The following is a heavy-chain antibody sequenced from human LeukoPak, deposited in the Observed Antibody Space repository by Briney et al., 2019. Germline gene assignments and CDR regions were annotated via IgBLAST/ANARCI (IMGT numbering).Heavy chain of an antibody. D-gene: IGHD3-10*01. J-gene: IGHJ4*02. CDR2: ISYTGTT. CDR1: GGSISSYY. V-gene: IGHV4-59*01. Sequence: SETLSLTCTVSGGSISSYYSSWIRQPPGKGLEWIGYISYTGTTNYNPSLKNRVTISVDTSKNQFSLKLSSVTAADTAVYYCAGFSSRTNYGHDYWGQGTLVTVSS. CDR3: AGFSSRTNYGHDY.